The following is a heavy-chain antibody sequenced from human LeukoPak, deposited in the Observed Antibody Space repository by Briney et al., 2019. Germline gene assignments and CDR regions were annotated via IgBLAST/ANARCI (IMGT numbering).Heavy chain of an antibody. Sequence: SGTLSLTCAVSVGSISSSNWWSWVRQPPGKGLEWIGEIYHSGSTNYNPSLKSRVTMSVDKSNNQFSLRLNSVTAADTAVYYCARGGLTFGGYWGQGTLVTVSS. J-gene: IGHJ4*02. CDR3: ARGGLTFGGY. CDR2: IYHSGST. D-gene: IGHD3-10*01. CDR1: VGSISSSNW. V-gene: IGHV4-4*02.